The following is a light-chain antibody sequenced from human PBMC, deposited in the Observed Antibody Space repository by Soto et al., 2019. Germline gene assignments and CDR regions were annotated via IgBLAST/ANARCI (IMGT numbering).Light chain of an antibody. CDR2: GAS. J-gene: IGKJ5*01. Sequence: EIVLEQSPGTLSLSPGERATLSCRATQSVSSSFLAWYQQKPGQAPRLLIYGASSRATGIPDRFSGSGSGTDFTLTISSLEPEDFALYHCQQYGSASITFGQGTRLEIK. V-gene: IGKV3-20*01. CDR1: QSVSSSF. CDR3: QQYGSASIT.